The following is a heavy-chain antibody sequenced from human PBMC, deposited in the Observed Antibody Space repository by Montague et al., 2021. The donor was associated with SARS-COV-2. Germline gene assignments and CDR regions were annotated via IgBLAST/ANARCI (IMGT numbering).Heavy chain of an antibody. J-gene: IGHJ3*02. Sequence: SETLSHTCTVSGASITINKWWSCVRQSPQRGLELIGKIYHTENTKYNPSLKSRVSISVDRSTNQLSLKVNSLTAADTAVYYCACDRSDYDTFDIWGQGTMVIVSS. CDR1: GASITINKW. D-gene: IGHD4-17*01. CDR3: ACDRSDYDTFDI. V-gene: IGHV4-4*02. CDR2: IYHTENT.